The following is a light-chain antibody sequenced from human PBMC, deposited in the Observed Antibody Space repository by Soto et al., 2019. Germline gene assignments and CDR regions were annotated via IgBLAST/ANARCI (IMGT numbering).Light chain of an antibody. V-gene: IGKV1-9*01. CDR2: AAS. CDR3: QQLNSYPLT. CDR1: QGISSY. Sequence: IQLTQSPSSMSASVGDRVTITCRASQGISSYLAWYQQKPGKAPKLLIYAASTLQSGVPSRFSGSGSGTDFTLTISSLKTEDFATYYCQQLNSYPLTFGGGTKVDIK. J-gene: IGKJ4*01.